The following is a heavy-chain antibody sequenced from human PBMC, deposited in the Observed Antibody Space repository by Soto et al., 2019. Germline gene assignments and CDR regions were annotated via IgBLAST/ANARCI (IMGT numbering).Heavy chain of an antibody. CDR3: ARDRLAVAGHTVLEYGMDV. CDR1: GFTFSSYG. Sequence: QVQLVESGGGVVQPGRSLRLSCAASGFTFSSYGMHWVRQAPGKGLEWVAVIWYDGSNKYYADSVKGRFTISRDNSKNTLYLQMNSLRAEDTAVYYCARDRLAVAGHTVLEYGMDVWGQGTTVTVSS. V-gene: IGHV3-33*01. D-gene: IGHD6-19*01. CDR2: IWYDGSNK. J-gene: IGHJ6*02.